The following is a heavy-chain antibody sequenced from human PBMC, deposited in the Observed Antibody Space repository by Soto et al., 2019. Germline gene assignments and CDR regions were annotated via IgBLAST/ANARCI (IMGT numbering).Heavy chain of an antibody. D-gene: IGHD3-3*01. J-gene: IGHJ6*02. CDR2: ISSSGDGT. CDR3: AKNGDFWSWGMDV. Sequence: GESLKISCAASVFTFSTYAMTWVRQAPGNGLEWVSIISSSGDGTYYVDSVKGRFTISRDNSRNTLNLQMNSLRAEDTAVYYCAKNGDFWSWGMDVWGQGTTVNVSS. V-gene: IGHV3-23*01. CDR1: VFTFSTYA.